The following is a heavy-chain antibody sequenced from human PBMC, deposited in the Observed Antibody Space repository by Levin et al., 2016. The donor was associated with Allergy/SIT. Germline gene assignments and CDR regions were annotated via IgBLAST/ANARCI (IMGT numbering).Heavy chain of an antibody. D-gene: IGHD3-10*01. J-gene: IGHJ4*02. CDR2: ISWNSGTI. Sequence: PGKGLEWVSGISWNSGTIDYADSVKGRFTISRDNAKNVLYLQMNSLRAEDTALYYCAKDYYYGSGSQLPDSWGQGTLVTVSS. CDR3: AKDYYYGSGSQLPDS. V-gene: IGHV3-9*01.